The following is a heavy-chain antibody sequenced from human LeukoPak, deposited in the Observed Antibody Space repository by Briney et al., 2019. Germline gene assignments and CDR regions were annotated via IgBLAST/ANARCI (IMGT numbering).Heavy chain of an antibody. D-gene: IGHD6-13*01. V-gene: IGHV3-48*01. CDR3: ARGLNSGVGPAAY. Sequence: GGSLRLSCAASGFTFSSYSMNWVRQAPGKGLEWVPYISSSSGTIYYADSVKGRSTISRDNAKNSLYLQVNSLRPEDTAVYYCARGLNSGVGPAAYWGQGTLVTVSS. J-gene: IGHJ4*02. CDR2: ISSSSGTI. CDR1: GFTFSSYS.